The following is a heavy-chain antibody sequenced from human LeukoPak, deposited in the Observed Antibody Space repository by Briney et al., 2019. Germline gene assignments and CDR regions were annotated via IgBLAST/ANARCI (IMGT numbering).Heavy chain of an antibody. J-gene: IGHJ4*02. CDR1: GYTFTNYG. Sequence: ASVKVSCKTSGYTFTNYGISWVRQAPGHGLEWMGWISTYNGNTNYAQNLQGRVIMTTDTSTSTAYMELRSLRSDDTAVYYCARDTYNSGWCSDYWGQGTLVTVSS. CDR2: ISTYNGNT. D-gene: IGHD6-19*01. CDR3: ARDTYNSGWCSDY. V-gene: IGHV1-18*01.